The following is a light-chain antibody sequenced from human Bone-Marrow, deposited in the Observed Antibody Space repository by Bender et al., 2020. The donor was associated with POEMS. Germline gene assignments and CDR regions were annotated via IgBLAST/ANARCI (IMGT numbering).Light chain of an antibody. CDR1: SSNIGNNY. V-gene: IGLV1-51*02. J-gene: IGLJ3*02. CDR2: KNN. CDR3: GTWDSSLNAWV. Sequence: QSALTPPPSVSAAPGQEVTISCSGSSSNIGNNYVSWYQQVPGTAPKLLMYKNNQRPSGIPHRFSGSKSGTSVTLGISGLQTGDEADYYCGTWDSSLNAWVFGGGTKLTVL.